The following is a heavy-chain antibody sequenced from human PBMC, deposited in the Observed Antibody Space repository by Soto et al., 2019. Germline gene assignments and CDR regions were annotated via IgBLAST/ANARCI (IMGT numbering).Heavy chain of an antibody. D-gene: IGHD2-21*02. CDR1: GGSISSGDYY. CDR3: ARDTLGDFDLDY. Sequence: PSETLSLTCTVSGGSISSGDYYWSWIRQPPGKGLEWIGYIYYSGSTYYNPSLKSRVTISVDTSKNQFSLKLSSVTAADTAVYYCARDTLGDFDLDYWAQGTLVTVSS. CDR2: IYYSGST. V-gene: IGHV4-30-4*01. J-gene: IGHJ4*02.